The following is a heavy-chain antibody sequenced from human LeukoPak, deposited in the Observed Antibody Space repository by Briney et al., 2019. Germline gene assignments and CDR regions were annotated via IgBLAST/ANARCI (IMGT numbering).Heavy chain of an antibody. D-gene: IGHD6-19*01. Sequence: GASVTVSCKASGGTFSSYAISWVRQAPGQGLEWMGGIIPIFGTANYAQKFQGRVTITTDESTSTAYMELSSLRSEDTAVYYCARTLSRWLVSLDYWGQGTLVTVSS. J-gene: IGHJ4*02. CDR2: IIPIFGTA. V-gene: IGHV1-69*05. CDR3: ARTLSRWLVSLDY. CDR1: GGTFSSYA.